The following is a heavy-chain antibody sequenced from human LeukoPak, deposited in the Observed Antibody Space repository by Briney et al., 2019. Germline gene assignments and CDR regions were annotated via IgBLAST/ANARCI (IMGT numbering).Heavy chain of an antibody. V-gene: IGHV5-51*01. CDR2: IYPGDSDT. J-gene: IGHJ4*02. CDR3: ALSYSSGWDSYYYYFDY. CDR1: GYSFTSYW. D-gene: IGHD6-19*01. Sequence: GESLKISCKGSGYSFTSYWIGWVRQMPGKGLEWMGIIYPGDSDTRYSPSSQGQVTISADKSISTAYLQWSSLKASDTAMYYCALSYSSGWDSYYYYFDYWGQGTLVTVSS.